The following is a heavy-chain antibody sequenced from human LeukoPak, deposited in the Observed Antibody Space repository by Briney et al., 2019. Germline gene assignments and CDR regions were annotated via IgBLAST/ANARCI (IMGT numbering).Heavy chain of an antibody. CDR2: IYYSGST. CDR3: ARVRSSGYLPTFFDY. Sequence: SETLSLTCTVSGGSVSSGSHHWSWIRQPPGKGLEWIAYIYYSGSTNYNPSLKSRVTISVDTSKNQFSLKLSSVTAADTAVYYCARVRSSGYLPTFFDYWGQGTLVTVSS. CDR1: GGSVSSGSHH. D-gene: IGHD3-22*01. J-gene: IGHJ4*02. V-gene: IGHV4-61*01.